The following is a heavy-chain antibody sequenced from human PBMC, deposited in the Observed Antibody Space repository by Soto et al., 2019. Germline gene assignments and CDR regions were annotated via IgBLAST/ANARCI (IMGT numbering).Heavy chain of an antibody. CDR2: IRSKANNYAT. V-gene: IGHV3-73*01. CDR3: TRLDDIAVVPAGP. CDR1: GFTFSDSA. J-gene: IGHJ5*02. Sequence: GGSLRLSCAASGFTFSDSAIHWVRQASGKGLEWVARIRSKANNYATAYAVSVQGRFAVSRDDSESTAYLQMNNLRTEDTAVYYCTRLDDIAVVPAGPWGQGTLVTVSS. D-gene: IGHD2-2*01.